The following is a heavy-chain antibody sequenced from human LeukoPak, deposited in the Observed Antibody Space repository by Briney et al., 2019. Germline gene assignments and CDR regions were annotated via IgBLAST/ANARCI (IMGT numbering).Heavy chain of an antibody. Sequence: GGSLRLSCAASGFTFSSYSMNWVRQAPGKGLEWVPSISSSSSYIYYADSVKGRFTISRDNAKNSLYLQMNSLRAEDTAVYYCARAMLLWFGELSTFDYWGQGTLVTVSS. D-gene: IGHD3-10*01. V-gene: IGHV3-21*01. J-gene: IGHJ4*02. CDR3: ARAMLLWFGELSTFDY. CDR1: GFTFSSYS. CDR2: ISSSSSYI.